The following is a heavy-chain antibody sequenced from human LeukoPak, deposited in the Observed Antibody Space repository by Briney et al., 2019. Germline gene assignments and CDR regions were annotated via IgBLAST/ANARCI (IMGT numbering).Heavy chain of an antibody. D-gene: IGHD1-26*01. CDR3: LNSGFDY. V-gene: IGHV3-30*04. J-gene: IGHJ4*02. CDR2: ISYDGSNK. Sequence: PGGSLRLSCAASGFTFSSYAMHWVRQAPGKGLEWVAVISYDGSNKYYADSVKGRFTISRDNSKNALYLQMNSLRAEDTAVYYCLNSGFDYWGQGTLVTVSS. CDR1: GFTFSSYA.